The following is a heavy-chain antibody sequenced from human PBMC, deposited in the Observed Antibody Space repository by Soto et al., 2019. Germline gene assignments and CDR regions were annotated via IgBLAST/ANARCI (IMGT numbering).Heavy chain of an antibody. Sequence: GGSLRLSCGVSGFPFAPSTMSWVRQAPGKGLEWVSTISVSVGSTYSADSVQGRFTVSSDISDNTLFLRMTSLTADDTAVYFCAKRDVPHSTSNAYFYDHWGRGVLVTVSS. D-gene: IGHD2-21*02. CDR3: AKRDVPHSTSNAYFYDH. CDR1: GFPFAPST. CDR2: ISVSVGST. V-gene: IGHV3-23*01. J-gene: IGHJ4*02.